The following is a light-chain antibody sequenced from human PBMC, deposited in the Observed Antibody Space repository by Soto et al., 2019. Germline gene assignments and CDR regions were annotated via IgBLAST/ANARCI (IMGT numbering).Light chain of an antibody. CDR2: DGS. CDR1: QDISNY. V-gene: IGKV1-33*01. Sequence: DVHMTLSPASLSASVGDRVTITVQASQDISNYLNWYKQKLGQAPNLLIYDGSNWETGVPSRFSGSGSGTAFTFTISSLQPEDIATYYCQQYSHLITFGQGTRLEIK. CDR3: QQYSHLIT. J-gene: IGKJ5*01.